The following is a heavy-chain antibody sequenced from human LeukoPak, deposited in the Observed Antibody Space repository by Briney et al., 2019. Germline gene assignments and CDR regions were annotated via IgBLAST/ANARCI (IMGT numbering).Heavy chain of an antibody. J-gene: IGHJ6*02. CDR3: ARGKPAATIYYGMDV. CDR1: GGSFSGYY. CDR2: INHSGST. V-gene: IGHV4-34*01. Sequence: SETLSLTCAVYGGSFSGYYWSWIRQPPGKGLEWIGEINHSGSTNYNPSLKSRATIPVDTSKNQFSLKLSSVTAADTAVYYCARGKPAATIYYGMDVWGQGTTVTVSS. D-gene: IGHD2-2*01.